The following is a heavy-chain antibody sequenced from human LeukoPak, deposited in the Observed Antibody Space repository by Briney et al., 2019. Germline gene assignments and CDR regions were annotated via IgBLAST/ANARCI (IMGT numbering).Heavy chain of an antibody. D-gene: IGHD5-12*01. CDR2: IGAGDKYT. CDR3: GKDRGYSGYDSVDY. Sequence: PGGSLRLSCAASGFTLRNYAMSWVRQAPGKGLGWVSSIGAGDKYTYHIDSVKGRFTITRDNSKNTLYLQMNSLRGEDTAVYYCGKDRGYSGYDSVDYWGQGTLVTVSS. CDR1: GFTLRNYA. V-gene: IGHV3-23*01. J-gene: IGHJ4*02.